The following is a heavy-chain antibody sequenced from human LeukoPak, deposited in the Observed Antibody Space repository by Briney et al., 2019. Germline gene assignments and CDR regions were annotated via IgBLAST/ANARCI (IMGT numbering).Heavy chain of an antibody. CDR2: INPNSGGT. CDR3: ARGVDTAMRVDAFDI. D-gene: IGHD5-18*01. V-gene: IGHV1-2*02. CDR1: GYTFTGYY. Sequence: ASVNVSCKASGYTFTGYYMHWVRQAPGQGLAWMGWINPNSGGTNYAQKFQGRVTMTRDTSISTAYMELSRLRSDDTAVYYCARGVDTAMRVDAFDIWGQGTMVTVSS. J-gene: IGHJ3*02.